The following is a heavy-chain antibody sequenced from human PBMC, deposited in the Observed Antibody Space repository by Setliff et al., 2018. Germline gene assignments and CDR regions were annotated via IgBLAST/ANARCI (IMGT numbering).Heavy chain of an antibody. D-gene: IGHD6-13*01. CDR2: LNPTRGNT. J-gene: IGHJ5*02. CDR3: ARDRPPGIAAAGYPNWCDP. Sequence: ASVKVSCKASGYSFTDYYMYWVRQATGQGLEWMGWLNPTRGNTGYAQKLQGRVTMTRNTSISTAYMELSSLRSEDTAVYYCARDRPPGIAAAGYPNWCDPWDQGTLVTVSS. V-gene: IGHV1-8*02. CDR1: GYSFTDYY.